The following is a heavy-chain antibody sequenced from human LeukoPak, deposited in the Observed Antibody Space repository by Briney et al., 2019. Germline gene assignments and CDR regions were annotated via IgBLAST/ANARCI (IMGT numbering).Heavy chain of an antibody. CDR2: INTNSGGT. Sequence: ASVKVSCKASGYTFTGYYLHWVRQAPGQGLEWMGWINTNSGGTNFAQKFQGRVTMTRDTSITTAYMEMSRLRSDDTAVYYCAREHPFGVILIRGFDYWGQGRLVTVS. CDR1: GYTFTGYY. CDR3: AREHPFGVILIRGFDY. J-gene: IGHJ4*02. V-gene: IGHV1-2*02. D-gene: IGHD3-3*01.